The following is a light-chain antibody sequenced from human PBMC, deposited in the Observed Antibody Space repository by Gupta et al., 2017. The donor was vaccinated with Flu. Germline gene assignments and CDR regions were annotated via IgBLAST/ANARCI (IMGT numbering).Light chain of an antibody. Sequence: DIQMTQSPSSLSASVGDRVTMTCRASQSVRNYLNWYQQKPGTAPKLLIYASSSLQRGVPSRFSGGGFETDFSLTISSLQLEDFATYYCQQTNNAPRTFGPGTRV. CDR3: QQTNNAPRT. CDR2: ASS. CDR1: QSVRNY. J-gene: IGKJ1*01. V-gene: IGKV1-39*01.